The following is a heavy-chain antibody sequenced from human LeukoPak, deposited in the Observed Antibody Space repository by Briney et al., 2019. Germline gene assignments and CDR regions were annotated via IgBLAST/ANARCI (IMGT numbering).Heavy chain of an antibody. CDR1: GYSISSGHY. Sequence: SETLSLTCGVSGYSISSGHYWGWIRPPPGKWLQWIGSISHGGSTSFTPSLESRVTISLATSKTSFSLILTSMTAADTAMYYCVRHGGPYRYGYSGVFFWGQGTLVTVSS. J-gene: IGHJ4*02. CDR2: ISHGGST. V-gene: IGHV4-38-2*01. D-gene: IGHD3-16*01. CDR3: VRHGGPYRYGYSGVFF.